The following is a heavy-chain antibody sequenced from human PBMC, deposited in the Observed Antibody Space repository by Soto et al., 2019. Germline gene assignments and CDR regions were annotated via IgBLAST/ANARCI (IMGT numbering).Heavy chain of an antibody. CDR3: AKGVPAATRYFQH. Sequence: GSLRLSCAASGFTFSSCAMSWVRQAPGKGLESVSDIRPDGTTSNHADALEGRFIISRDNAKNTLYLQMNSLRAEDTAVYYCAKGVPAATRYFQHWGQVTLVTLSS. CDR2: IRPDGTTS. D-gene: IGHD2-2*01. CDR1: GFTFSSCA. J-gene: IGHJ1*01. V-gene: IGHV3-23*01.